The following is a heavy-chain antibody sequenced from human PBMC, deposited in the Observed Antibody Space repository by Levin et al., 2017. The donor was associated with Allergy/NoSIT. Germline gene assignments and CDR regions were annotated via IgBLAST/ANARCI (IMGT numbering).Heavy chain of an antibody. V-gene: IGHV3-30*04. CDR1: GFTFSSYA. J-gene: IGHJ3*02. D-gene: IGHD2-15*01. CDR3: AGRSGDSGAFDI. CDR2: ISYDGSNK. Sequence: GGSLRLSCAASGFTFSSYAMHWVRQAPGKGLEWVAVISYDGSNKYYADSVKGRFTISRDNSKNTLYLQMNSLRAEDTAVYYCAGRSGDSGAFDIWGQGTMVTVSS.